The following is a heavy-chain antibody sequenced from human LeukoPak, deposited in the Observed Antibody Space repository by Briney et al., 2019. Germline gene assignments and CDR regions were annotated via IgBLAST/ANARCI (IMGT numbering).Heavy chain of an antibody. V-gene: IGHV4-34*01. D-gene: IGHD3-9*01. J-gene: IGHJ5*02. CDR2: INHSGST. CDR1: GGSFSGYY. Sequence: SETLSLTCAVYGGSFSGYYWSWIRQPPGKGLEWIGEINHSGSTSYNPSLKSRVTISVDTSKNQFSLKLSSVTAADTAVYYCARSIRLRYFDWLRQFDPWGQGTLVTVSS. CDR3: ARSIRLRYFDWLRQFDP.